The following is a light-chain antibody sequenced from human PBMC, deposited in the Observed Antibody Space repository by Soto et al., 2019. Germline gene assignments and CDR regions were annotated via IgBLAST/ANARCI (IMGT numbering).Light chain of an antibody. J-gene: IGLJ2*01. CDR2: ENN. Sequence: VLTQPPSVSGAPGQRVTISCTGTSSNIGAGHGVQWYQQPPGTAPKLLIYENNFRPSGVSVRFSGSKSGASASLAITGLQAEDEGDYYCQSYDSDLSVVFGGGTKLTVL. V-gene: IGLV1-40*01. CDR1: SSNIGAGHG. CDR3: QSYDSDLSVV.